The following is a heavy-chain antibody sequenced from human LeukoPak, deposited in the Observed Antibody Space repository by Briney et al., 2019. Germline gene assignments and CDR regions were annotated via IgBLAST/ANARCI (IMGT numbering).Heavy chain of an antibody. CDR1: GNSISNNW. Sequence: PSGTLSLTCDVSGNSISNNWWSWVRQSPGKGLEWIGEIFHRGIPNYNPSFESRVTMSVDTSKNQFSLKLSSVTAADTAVYYCARAPYYYDSSGHMAQYYFDYWGQGTLVTVSS. D-gene: IGHD3-22*01. J-gene: IGHJ4*02. CDR2: IFHRGIP. CDR3: ARAPYYYDSSGHMAQYYFDY. V-gene: IGHV4-4*02.